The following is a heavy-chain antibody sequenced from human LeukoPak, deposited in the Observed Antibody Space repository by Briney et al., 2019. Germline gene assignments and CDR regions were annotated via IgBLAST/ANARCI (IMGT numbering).Heavy chain of an antibody. CDR3: ARGIAADGTILVSSAFDI. J-gene: IGHJ3*02. V-gene: IGHV4-38-2*02. D-gene: IGHD6-13*01. Sequence: PSDTLSLTFTLSGRSISIFYWGSIREPPRKGLECIWGIYHSVSTHYKPPLKSRVTISVNTSQNQCSLTMSSVTAADTAVYYCARGIAADGTILVSSAFDIWGQGTMVTVSS. CDR2: IYHSVST. CDR1: GRSISIFY.